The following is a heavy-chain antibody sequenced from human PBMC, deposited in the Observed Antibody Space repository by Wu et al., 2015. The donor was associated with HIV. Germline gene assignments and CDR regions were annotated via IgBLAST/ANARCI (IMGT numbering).Heavy chain of an antibody. CDR2: IIPIFGTA. CDR1: GGTFSSYA. Sequence: QVQLVQSGAEVKKPGSSVKVSCKASGGTFSSYAISWVRQAPGQGLEWMGGIIPIFGTANYAQKFQGRVTITTDESTSTAYMELSSLRSEDTAVYYCARAGVEYYGSGSYSDWFDPWGQGTLVTVSS. V-gene: IGHV1-69*05. D-gene: IGHD3-10*01. J-gene: IGHJ5*02. CDR3: ARAGVEYYGSGSYSDWFDP.